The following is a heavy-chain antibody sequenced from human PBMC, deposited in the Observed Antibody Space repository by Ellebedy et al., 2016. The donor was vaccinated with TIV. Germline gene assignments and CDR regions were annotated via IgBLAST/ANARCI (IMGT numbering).Heavy chain of an antibody. CDR3: ARFFESGSTGDY. D-gene: IGHD3-10*01. CDR1: GCPISSYY. J-gene: IGHJ4*02. V-gene: IGHV4-59*08. Sequence: MPSETLSLTCTVSGCPISSYYWSWILQPPGKGLAWIGYFYNRVNTIYTPSLKSRVSMSVDTSKNQVSLKLRSVTAEDTAVYYCARFFESGSTGDYWGQGTLVTVSS. CDR2: FYNRVNT.